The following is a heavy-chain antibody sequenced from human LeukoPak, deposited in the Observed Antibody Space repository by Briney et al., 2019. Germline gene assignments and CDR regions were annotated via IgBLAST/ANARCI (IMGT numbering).Heavy chain of an antibody. CDR3: ARGSRKLWPSNWFDP. D-gene: IGHD5-18*01. CDR2: ISGIGYST. Sequence: GGTLRLSCAASGFTFSSYGMSWVRKAPGKGLEWVSGISGIGYSTYYADSVKGRFTISRDNAKNSLYLQMNSLRAEDTAVYYCARGSRKLWPSNWFDPWGQGTLVTVSS. J-gene: IGHJ5*02. V-gene: IGHV3-23*01. CDR1: GFTFSSYG.